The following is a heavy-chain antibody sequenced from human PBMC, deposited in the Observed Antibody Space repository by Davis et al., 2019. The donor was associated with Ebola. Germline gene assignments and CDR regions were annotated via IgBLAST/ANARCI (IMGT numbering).Heavy chain of an antibody. CDR2: IIPIFGTA. CDR1: GGTFSSYT. V-gene: IGHV1-69*13. Sequence: SVKVSCKASGGTFSSYTISWVRQAPGQGLEWMGGIIPIFGTANYAQKFQGRVTITADESTSTAYMELSSLRSEDTAVYYCARSDSGYDPFDYWGQGTLVTVSS. J-gene: IGHJ4*02. D-gene: IGHD5-12*01. CDR3: ARSDSGYDPFDY.